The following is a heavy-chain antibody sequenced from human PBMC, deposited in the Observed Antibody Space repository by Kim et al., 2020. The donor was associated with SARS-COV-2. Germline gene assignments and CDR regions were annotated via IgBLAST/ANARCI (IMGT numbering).Heavy chain of an antibody. J-gene: IGHJ6*02. V-gene: IGHV1-69*13. Sequence: SVKVSCKASGGTFSSYAISWVRQAPGQGLEWMGGIIPIFGTANYAQKFQGRVTITADESTSTAYMELSSLRSEDTAVYYCARDPPCGGDCYPYYGMDVWGQGTTVTVPS. CDR2: IIPIFGTA. CDR3: ARDPPCGGDCYPYYGMDV. CDR1: GGTFSSYA. D-gene: IGHD2-21*02.